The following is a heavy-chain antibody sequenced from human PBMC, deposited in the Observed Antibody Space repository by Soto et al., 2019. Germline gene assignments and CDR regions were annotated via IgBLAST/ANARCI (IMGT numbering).Heavy chain of an antibody. Sequence: PGESLKISCAASGFTFSSYGMHWVRQAPGKGLEWVAVISYDGSNKYYADSVKGRFTISRDNSKNTLYLQMNSLRAEDTAVYYCAKAGNPYYDFWSGYYYYYYGMDVWGQGTTVTVSS. D-gene: IGHD3-3*01. CDR3: AKAGNPYYDFWSGYYYYYYGMDV. CDR1: GFTFSSYG. CDR2: ISYDGSNK. V-gene: IGHV3-30*18. J-gene: IGHJ6*02.